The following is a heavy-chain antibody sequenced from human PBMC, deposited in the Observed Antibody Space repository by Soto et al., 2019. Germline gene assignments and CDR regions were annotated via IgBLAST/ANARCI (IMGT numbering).Heavy chain of an antibody. J-gene: IGHJ6*02. CDR3: ARAGRVYCSGFSCDSGLYGMDV. Sequence: QVQLQESGPGLVKPSGTLSLTCAVSGDSISSRNWWNWVRQPPGKGLEWIGQISHGGNTNYNPSLQSRVTISVDKSKNQFSLELSSVTAADTAVYYCARAGRVYCSGFSCDSGLYGMDVWGQGTTVTVSS. D-gene: IGHD2-15*01. V-gene: IGHV4-4*02. CDR1: GDSISSRNW. CDR2: ISHGGNT.